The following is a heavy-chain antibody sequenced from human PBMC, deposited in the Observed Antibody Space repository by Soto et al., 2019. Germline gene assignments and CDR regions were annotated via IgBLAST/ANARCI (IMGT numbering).Heavy chain of an antibody. Sequence: PWGSLRVSCAASGFTFSSYAMSWVRQAPGKGLEWVSSIGCSGGSTYYADSVKVRFTISIDNSKNTLYLQMNSLRAEDTAVYYCAKERITMIVVVILHRVHFHXWGQVTMVTVSX. CDR1: GFTFSSYA. J-gene: IGHJ4*02. CDR2: IGCSGGST. V-gene: IGHV3-23*01. CDR3: AKERITMIVVVILHRVHFHX. D-gene: IGHD3-22*01.